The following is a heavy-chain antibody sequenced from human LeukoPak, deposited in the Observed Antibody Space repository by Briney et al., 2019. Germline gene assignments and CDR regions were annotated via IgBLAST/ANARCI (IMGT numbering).Heavy chain of an antibody. J-gene: IGHJ6*03. Sequence: PGGSLRLSCAASGFTFSDAWMSWVRQAPGKGLEWVGRIKSKTDGGTTDYAAPVKGRFTISRDDSKNTLYLQMNSLKTEDTAVYYCTTAPLWFGELLYRAYYYYYMDVWGKGTTVTVSS. V-gene: IGHV3-15*01. D-gene: IGHD3-10*01. CDR3: TTAPLWFGELLYRAYYYYYMDV. CDR2: IKSKTDGGTT. CDR1: GFTFSDAW.